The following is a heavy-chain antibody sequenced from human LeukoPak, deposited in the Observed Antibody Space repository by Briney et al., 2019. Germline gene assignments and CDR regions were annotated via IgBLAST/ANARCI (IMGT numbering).Heavy chain of an antibody. V-gene: IGHV3-48*02. D-gene: IGHD3-16*01. Sequence: GGSLRLSCAASGFAFGTYGMNWVRQAPGKGLEWVSYISSSTSTIYYADSVKGRFTISRDNAKNSLYLQMNSLRDEDTAVYYCVGGFYWGQGTLVTVSS. CDR3: VGGFY. CDR2: ISSSTSTI. CDR1: GFAFGTYG. J-gene: IGHJ4*02.